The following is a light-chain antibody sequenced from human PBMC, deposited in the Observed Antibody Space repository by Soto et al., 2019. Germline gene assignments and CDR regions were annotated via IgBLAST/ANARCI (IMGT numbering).Light chain of an antibody. J-gene: IGLJ1*01. CDR1: SSNIGAGYE. CDR3: QFYGSRLSGYV. V-gene: IGLV1-40*01. CDR2: ENN. Sequence: QSVLTQPPSVSEAPGQRVTISCTGSSSNIGAGYEAHWYQQVPGTAPKLLIYENNNRPSGVPDRFSGSKSGTSASLAITGLPGGGGAEYYCQFYGSRLSGYVFRTGTKLTVL.